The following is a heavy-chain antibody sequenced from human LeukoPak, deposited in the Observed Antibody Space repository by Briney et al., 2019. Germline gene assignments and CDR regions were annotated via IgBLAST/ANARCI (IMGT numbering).Heavy chain of an antibody. Sequence: SETLSLTCTVSGGSISSYYWSWIRQPAGKGLEWIGEINHSGSTNYNPSLKSRVTISVDTSKNQFPLKLSSVTAADTAVYYCARGSSWSSPGDYWGQGTLVTVSS. V-gene: IGHV4-34*01. CDR2: INHSGST. CDR1: GGSISSYY. J-gene: IGHJ4*02. CDR3: ARGSSWSSPGDY. D-gene: IGHD6-13*01.